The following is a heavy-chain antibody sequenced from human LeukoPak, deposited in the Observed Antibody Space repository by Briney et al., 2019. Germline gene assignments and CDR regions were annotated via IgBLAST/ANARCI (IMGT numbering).Heavy chain of an antibody. CDR1: GGSFSGYY. CDR2: INHSGST. V-gene: IGHV4-34*01. D-gene: IGHD6-13*01. CDR3: ARDRYGSSWHGADAFDI. J-gene: IGHJ3*02. Sequence: PSETLSLTCAVYGGSFSGYYWSWIRQPPGKGLEWIGEINHSGSTNYNPSLKSRVTISVDTSKNQFSLKLSSVTAADTAVYYCARDRYGSSWHGADAFDIWGQGTMVTVSS.